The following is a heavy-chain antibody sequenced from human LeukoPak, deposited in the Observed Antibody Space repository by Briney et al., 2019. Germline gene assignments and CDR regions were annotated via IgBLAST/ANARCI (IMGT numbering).Heavy chain of an antibody. V-gene: IGHV3-74*01. D-gene: IGHD3-16*01. J-gene: IGHJ6*03. CDR1: GFTFSSYW. CDR2: INSDGSST. Sequence: GGSLRLSCAASGFTFSSYWMHWVRQAPGKGLVWVSRINSDGSSTSYADSVKGRFTISRDNAKNTLYLQMNSLRAEDTAVYYCVRKRGTNGAYYYYYMDVWGKGTTVTVSS. CDR3: VRKRGTNGAYYYYYMDV.